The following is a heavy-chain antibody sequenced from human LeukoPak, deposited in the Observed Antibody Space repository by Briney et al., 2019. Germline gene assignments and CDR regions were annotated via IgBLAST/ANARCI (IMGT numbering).Heavy chain of an antibody. V-gene: IGHV4-59*01. J-gene: IGHJ4*02. D-gene: IGHD3-3*01. CDR1: GGSISSYY. CDR2: IYYSGST. Sequence: SETLSLTCTVSGGSISSYYWSWIRQPPGKGLGWIGYIYYSGSTNYNPSLKSRVTISVDTSKNQFSLKLSSVTAADTAVYYCARRGSDFWSGYYYFDYWGQGTLVTVSS. CDR3: ARRGSDFWSGYYYFDY.